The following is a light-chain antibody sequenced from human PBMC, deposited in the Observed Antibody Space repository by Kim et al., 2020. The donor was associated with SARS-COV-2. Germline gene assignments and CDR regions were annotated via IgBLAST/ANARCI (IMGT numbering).Light chain of an antibody. Sequence: PGERATLSCRASQSVNSNYLAWYQQKPGQPPRLLIYGASNRATGIPDRFSGSGSGTDFTLSISRLEPADFAVYYCQQYVSSSFTFGPGTKVDIK. CDR3: QQYVSSSFT. CDR1: QSVNSNY. CDR2: GAS. J-gene: IGKJ3*01. V-gene: IGKV3-20*01.